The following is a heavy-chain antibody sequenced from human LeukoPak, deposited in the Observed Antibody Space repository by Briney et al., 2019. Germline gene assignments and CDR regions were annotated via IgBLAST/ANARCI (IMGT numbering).Heavy chain of an antibody. CDR3: ARGRYSDFWSGYYSGYYFDY. CDR2: ITHSGST. D-gene: IGHD3-3*01. CDR1: GGSFSGYY. V-gene: IGHV4-34*01. J-gene: IGHJ4*02. Sequence: SETLSLTCAVYGGSFSGYYWSWIRQPPGKGLEGIGEITHSGSTNYNPSLKSRVTILVDTYKNQFSLKLSSVPAADTAVYYCARGRYSDFWSGYYSGYYFDYWGQGTLVTVSS.